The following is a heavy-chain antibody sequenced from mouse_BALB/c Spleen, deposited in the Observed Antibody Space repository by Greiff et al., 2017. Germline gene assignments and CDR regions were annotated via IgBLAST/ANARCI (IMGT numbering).Heavy chain of an antibody. CDR1: GFTFSNYW. CDR3: TSTLDY. CDR2: IRLKSNNYAT. V-gene: IGHV6-6*02. J-gene: IGHJ2*01. Sequence: EVMLVESGGGLVQPGGSMKHSCVASGFTFSNYWMNWVRQSPEKGLEWVVEIRLKSNNYATHYAESVKGRFTISRDDSKSSVYLQMNNLRAEDTGIYYCTSTLDYWGQGTTLTVSS.